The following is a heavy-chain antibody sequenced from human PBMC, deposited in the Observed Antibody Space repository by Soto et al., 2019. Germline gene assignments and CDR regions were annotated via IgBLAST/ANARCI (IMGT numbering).Heavy chain of an antibody. Sequence: GASVKVSCKASGFTFTSSAVQWVRQARGQRLEWIGWIVVGSGNTNYAQKFQERVTTTRDMSTSTAYMELSSLRSEDTAVYYCAAGRRYSSSWYGYGMDVWGQGTTVTVSS. CDR1: GFTFTSSA. D-gene: IGHD6-13*01. CDR2: IVVGSGNT. J-gene: IGHJ6*02. CDR3: AAGRRYSSSWYGYGMDV. V-gene: IGHV1-58*01.